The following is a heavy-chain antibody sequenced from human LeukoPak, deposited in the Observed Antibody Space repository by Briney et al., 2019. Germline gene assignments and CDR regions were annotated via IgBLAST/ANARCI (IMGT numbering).Heavy chain of an antibody. V-gene: IGHV3-30*19. CDR1: GFTFGSYG. CDR3: ARGGVGSRDAFDI. CDR2: ISYDGSNK. D-gene: IGHD1-26*01. Sequence: GGSLRLSCAASGFTFGSYGMHWVRQAPGKGLEWVAVISYDGSNKYYADSVKGRFTISRDNSKNTLYLQMNSLRAEDTAVYYCARGGVGSRDAFDIWGQGTMVTVSS. J-gene: IGHJ3*02.